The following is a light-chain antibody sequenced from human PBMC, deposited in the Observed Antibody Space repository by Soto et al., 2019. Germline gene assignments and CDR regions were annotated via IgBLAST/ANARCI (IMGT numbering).Light chain of an antibody. Sequence: QSVLTQSPSASASLGASVKLTCTLSSGHSNYDIAWHQQQPEKGPRFLMKLHSDGSHSKGDGIPDRFSGSSSGTERYLTISSLQSEDEADYYCQTWGTGVWVFGGGTKVTVL. CDR1: SGHSNYD. V-gene: IGLV4-69*01. CDR2: LHSDGSH. CDR3: QTWGTGVWV. J-gene: IGLJ3*02.